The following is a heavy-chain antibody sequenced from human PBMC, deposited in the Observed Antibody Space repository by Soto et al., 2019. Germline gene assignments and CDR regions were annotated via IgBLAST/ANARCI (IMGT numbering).Heavy chain of an antibody. J-gene: IGHJ4*02. CDR1: GGIFTTSA. CDR3: ARGLEYTTGWHYFDS. V-gene: IGHV1-69*01. Sequence: QVRLVQSGPEVRKPVFSVKVSCKASGGIFTTSAISWVRRAPGQGLEWMGGIVPILGPEKYAPKFQGRLTITADESTCTFYMELGSLRSEDPAVSYCARGLEYTTGWHYFDSWGQGTQVTVSS. CDR2: IVPILGPE. D-gene: IGHD6-19*01.